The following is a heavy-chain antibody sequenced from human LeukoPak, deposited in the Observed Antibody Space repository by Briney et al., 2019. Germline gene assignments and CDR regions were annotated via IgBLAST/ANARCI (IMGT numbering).Heavy chain of an antibody. Sequence: SETLSLTCTVSGGSISSYYWSWIRQPAGKGLEWIGRIYTSGSTNYNPSLKSRVTMSVDTSKNQFSLKLSSVTAADTAVYYCARYSSSWYESSFDYWGQGTLVTVSS. D-gene: IGHD6-13*01. J-gene: IGHJ4*02. CDR3: ARYSSSWYESSFDY. V-gene: IGHV4-4*07. CDR1: GGSISSYY. CDR2: IYTSGST.